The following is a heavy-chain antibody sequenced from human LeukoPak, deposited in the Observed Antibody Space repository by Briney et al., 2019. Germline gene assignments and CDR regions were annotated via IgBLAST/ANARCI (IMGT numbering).Heavy chain of an antibody. D-gene: IGHD5-18*01. Sequence: PGGSLRLSCAASGFTFSSYAMSWVRQAPGKGLEWVSAISGSGGSTYYADSVKGRFTISRDNAKNPLFLQMNSLRVEDTAFYYCAKDVALRQVWPHSYFDYWGQGTLVTVSS. J-gene: IGHJ4*02. CDR3: AKDVALRQVWPHSYFDY. CDR1: GFTFSSYA. CDR2: ISGSGGST. V-gene: IGHV3-23*01.